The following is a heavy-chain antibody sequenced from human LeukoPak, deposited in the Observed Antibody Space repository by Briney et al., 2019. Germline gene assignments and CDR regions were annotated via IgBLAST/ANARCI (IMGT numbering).Heavy chain of an antibody. CDR1: GFTFSYYA. J-gene: IGHJ4*02. Sequence: GGSLRLSCSASGFTFSYYAIHWVRQAPGKGLEWVALIWSDGSNKYYADSVKGRITISRDNSKNTVYLQMDSLRAEDTAVYYCARELFSSGSCPDGWGQGTLVTVSS. CDR2: IWSDGSNK. CDR3: ARELFSSGSCPDG. V-gene: IGHV3-33*01. D-gene: IGHD3-10*01.